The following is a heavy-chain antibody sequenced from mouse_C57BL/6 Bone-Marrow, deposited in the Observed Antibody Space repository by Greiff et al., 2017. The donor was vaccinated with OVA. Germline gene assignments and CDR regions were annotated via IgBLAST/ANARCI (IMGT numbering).Heavy chain of an antibody. Sequence: QVHVKQSGAELVKPGASVKLSCKASGYTFTEYTIHWVKQRSGQGLEWIGWFYPGSGSIKYNEKFKDKATLTADKSSSTVYMELNSLTSEDSAVYYCARGDGYPWFAYWGQGTLVTVSA. D-gene: IGHD2-3*01. V-gene: IGHV1-62-2*01. J-gene: IGHJ3*01. CDR3: ARGDGYPWFAY. CDR2: FYPGSGSI. CDR1: GYTFTEYT.